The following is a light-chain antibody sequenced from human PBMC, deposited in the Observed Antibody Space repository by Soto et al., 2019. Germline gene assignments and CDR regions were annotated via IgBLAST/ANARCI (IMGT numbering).Light chain of an antibody. CDR2: KAS. CDR3: QHYNSYSEA. J-gene: IGKJ1*01. CDR1: QTISSW. Sequence: DIQMTQSPSTLSGSVGDRVTITCRASQTISSWLAWYQQKPGKAPKLLIYKASTLKSGVPSRFSDSGSGTEFTLTISSLQPDDFAIYYCQHYNSYSEAFGQGTKVELK. V-gene: IGKV1-5*03.